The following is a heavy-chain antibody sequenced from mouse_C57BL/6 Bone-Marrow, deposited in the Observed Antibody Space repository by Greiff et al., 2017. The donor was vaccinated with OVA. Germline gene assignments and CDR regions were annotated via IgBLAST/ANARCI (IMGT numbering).Heavy chain of an antibody. V-gene: IGHV2-2*01. CDR2: LWSGGST. D-gene: IGHD1-1*01. CDR1: GFSLTSYG. CDR3: ARISPITTVVAKGFAY. J-gene: IGHJ3*01. Sequence: QVQLKQSGPGLVQPSQSLSITCTVSGFSLTSYGVHWVRQSPGKGLEWLGVLWSGGSTDYNAAFISRLSISKDNSKSQVFFKMNSLQADDTAIYYCARISPITTVVAKGFAYWGQGTLVTVSA.